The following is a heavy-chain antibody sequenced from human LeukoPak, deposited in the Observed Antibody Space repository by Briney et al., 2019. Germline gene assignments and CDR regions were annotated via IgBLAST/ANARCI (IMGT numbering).Heavy chain of an antibody. Sequence: GGSLRLSCAASGFTFSSYGMHWVRQAPGKGLEWVAVIWYDGSNKYYADSVKGGFTISRDNSKNTLYLQMNSLRAEDTAVYYCAKEQYAMVRGVGWFDPWGQGTLVTVSS. CDR2: IWYDGSNK. CDR3: AKEQYAMVRGVGWFDP. V-gene: IGHV3-33*06. D-gene: IGHD3-10*01. J-gene: IGHJ5*02. CDR1: GFTFSSYG.